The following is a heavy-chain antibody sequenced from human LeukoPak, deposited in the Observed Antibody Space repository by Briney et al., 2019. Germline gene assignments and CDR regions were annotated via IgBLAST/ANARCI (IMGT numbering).Heavy chain of an antibody. J-gene: IGHJ4*02. CDR2: IDGRGVDI. Sequence: PGGSLRLSCAASGFTFSTYTMTWVRQAPGKGLECVSTIDGRGVDIYYAGSVKGRFTISRDNSRNTIYLQMNSLRAEDTAFYYCAKDRAGTPWADWGRGTLVTVSS. CDR3: AKDRAGTPWAD. D-gene: IGHD1-1*01. CDR1: GFTFSTYT. V-gene: IGHV3-23*01.